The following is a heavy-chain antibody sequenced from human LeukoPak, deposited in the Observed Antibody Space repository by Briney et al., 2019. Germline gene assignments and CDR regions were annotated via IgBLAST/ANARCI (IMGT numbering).Heavy chain of an antibody. CDR3: ARDSTPAAAGDNWFDP. CDR2: ISAYNGDT. J-gene: IGHJ5*02. Sequence: GASVTVSCKASGYTFTSYGISWVRQAPGQGLEWMGWISAYNGDTNYAQKLQGRVTMTTDTSTSTANMELRSLRSDDTAVYYCARDSTPAAAGDNWFDPWGQGTLVTVSS. V-gene: IGHV1-18*01. D-gene: IGHD6-13*01. CDR1: GYTFTSYG.